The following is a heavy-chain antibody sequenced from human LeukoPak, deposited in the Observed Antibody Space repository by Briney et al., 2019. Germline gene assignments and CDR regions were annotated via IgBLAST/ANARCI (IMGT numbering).Heavy chain of an antibody. CDR1: GFAFTNYV. D-gene: IGHD3-3*01. CDR3: AKGPNSDFWSGYSHYMDV. J-gene: IGHJ6*03. Sequence: PGGSLRLSCAASGFAFTNYVLNWVRQAPGKGLEWVSGISGSGDSTYYAASVRGRFTISRDSSKNTLFLQMNSLRAEDTAAYYCAKGPNSDFWSGYSHYMDVWGKGTTVTVS. V-gene: IGHV3-23*01. CDR2: ISGSGDST.